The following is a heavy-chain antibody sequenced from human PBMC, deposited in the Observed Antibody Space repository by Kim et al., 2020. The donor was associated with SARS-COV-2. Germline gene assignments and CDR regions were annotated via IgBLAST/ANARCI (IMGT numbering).Heavy chain of an antibody. J-gene: IGHJ6*01. CDR2: ISGNGVNK. CDR1: GFTFDTYA. D-gene: IGHD3-22*01. Sequence: GGSLRLSCVASGFTFDTYAMSWVRQAPGKGLEWVSVISGNGVNKFYADSVRGRLTVSRDNSKNTLYLQMNSLRDEDTALYYCEKVVVMDGYNYYYYYGM. V-gene: IGHV3-23*01. CDR3: EKVVVMDGYNYYYYYGM.